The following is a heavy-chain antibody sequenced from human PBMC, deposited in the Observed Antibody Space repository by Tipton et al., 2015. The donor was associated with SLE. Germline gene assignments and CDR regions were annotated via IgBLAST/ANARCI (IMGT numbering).Heavy chain of an antibody. D-gene: IGHD2-8*02. V-gene: IGHV5-51*03. Sequence: QLVQSGAEVKKPGESLKISCRASGYSFPSYWIGWVRQRPGEGLEWMGIIYPGDSDTTYSPSFQGQVTISADWSTSTAYLQWTSLKASDTAMYYCALPRGYCSGGVCYSPAYWGQGTPVTVSS. CDR3: ALPRGYCSGGVCYSPAY. CDR2: IYPGDSDT. J-gene: IGHJ4*02. CDR1: GYSFPSYW.